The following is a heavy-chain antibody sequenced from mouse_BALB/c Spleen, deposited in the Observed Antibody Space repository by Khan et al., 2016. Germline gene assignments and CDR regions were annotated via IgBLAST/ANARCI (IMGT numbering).Heavy chain of an antibody. V-gene: IGHV14-4*02. CDR2: IDPENAYT. CDR3: KAKGYDGGFDY. CDR1: CFNIIDYY. Sequence: VQLQPSGAELLRSVSSVRLSCTASCFNIIDYYMHWVKQRPEQGLEWIGWIDPENAYTEYAPKFQGKAPLTADSSSNTAYMKHRILTYEDTAVYCCKAKGYDGGFDYWGQGTTLSVTS. J-gene: IGHJ2*01. D-gene: IGHD2-2*01.